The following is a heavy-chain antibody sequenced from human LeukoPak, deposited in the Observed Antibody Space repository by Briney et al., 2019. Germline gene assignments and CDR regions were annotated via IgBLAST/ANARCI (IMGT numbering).Heavy chain of an antibody. CDR3: ATDKPCYASGRNL. CDR1: GFTFHDAR. Sequence: GGSLRLSCAASGFTFHDARMAWVRQAPGKGLEWVGRIKSSTDGGTTFYATPVKDRFTISRDDSKNTLYLQMNSLRTEDTAFYYCATDKPCYASGRNLWGQGTLVTVSS. J-gene: IGHJ5*02. V-gene: IGHV3-15*01. CDR2: IKSSTDGGTT. D-gene: IGHD3-10*01.